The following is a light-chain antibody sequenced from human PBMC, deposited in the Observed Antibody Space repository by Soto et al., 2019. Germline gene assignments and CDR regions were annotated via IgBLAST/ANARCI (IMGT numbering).Light chain of an antibody. V-gene: IGKV1-9*01. J-gene: IGKJ3*01. CDR1: QGISSY. Sequence: DIQLTQSPSFLSASVGDRVTITCRASQGISSYLAWYQQQPGKAPKLLLYAASALQSMVPSGFSGSGSGTEFTLTISSLQPADFATKYCQQLNIYPPSFCPATQWHIK. CDR2: AAS. CDR3: QQLNIYPPS.